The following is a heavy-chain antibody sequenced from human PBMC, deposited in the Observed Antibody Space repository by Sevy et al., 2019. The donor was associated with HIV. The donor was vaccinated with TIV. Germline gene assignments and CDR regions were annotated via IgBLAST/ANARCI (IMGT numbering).Heavy chain of an antibody. Sequence: GSLRLSCAASGFTFSIYSMNWVRQAPGKGLEWIGSVYYSGSTYYNPSLKSRVTISLDTSKNQFSLNLSSVTASDTAVYYCVSMVQGAIMTLIRGMDVWGPGTTVTVSS. CDR3: VSMVQGAIMTLIRGMDV. CDR1: GFTFSIYSMN. J-gene: IGHJ6*02. D-gene: IGHD3-10*01. CDR2: VYYSGST. V-gene: IGHV4-59*05.